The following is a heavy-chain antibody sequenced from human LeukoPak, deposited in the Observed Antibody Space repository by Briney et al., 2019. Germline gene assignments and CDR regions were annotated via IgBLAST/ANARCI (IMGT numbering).Heavy chain of an antibody. CDR2: ITSSSSYT. J-gene: IGHJ6*03. V-gene: IGHV3-21*01. D-gene: IGHD1-26*01. CDR1: GFTFSTYN. CDR3: ARDPYNGNYGDSYYYYMDV. Sequence: AGRSLRLSCAASGFTFSTYNMNWVRQDPGKGMEWVSSITSSSSYTFYADSVKGRFTISRDNAKNSLYLQMNSLRSEDTAIYYCARDPYNGNYGDSYYYYMDVWGKGTTVTISS.